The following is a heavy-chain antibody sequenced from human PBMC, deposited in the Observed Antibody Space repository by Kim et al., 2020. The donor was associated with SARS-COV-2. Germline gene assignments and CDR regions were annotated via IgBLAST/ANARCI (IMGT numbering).Heavy chain of an antibody. CDR1: GGSISSSSYY. V-gene: IGHV4-39*06. D-gene: IGHD1-1*01. CDR2: IYYSGST. CDR3: ARGNSGTTLFGNWFDP. J-gene: IGHJ5*02. Sequence: SETLSLTCTVSGGSISSSSYYWGWIRQPPGKGLEWIGSIYYSGSTYYNPSLKSRVTISVDTSKNQFALKLSSVTAADTAVYYCARGNSGTTLFGNWFDPWGQGTLVTVSS.